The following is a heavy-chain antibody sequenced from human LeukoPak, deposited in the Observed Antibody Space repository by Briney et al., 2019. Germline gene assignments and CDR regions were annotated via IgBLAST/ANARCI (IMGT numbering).Heavy chain of an antibody. CDR3: ARQRRSGYLTYYFDY. V-gene: IGHV4-59*08. J-gene: IGHJ4*02. CDR1: GGSISSYY. Sequence: PSETLSLTCTVSGGSISSYYRSWIRQPPGKGLEWIGYIYYSGSTNYNPSLKSRVTISVDTSKNQFSLKLSSVTAADTAVYYCARQRRSGYLTYYFDYWGQGTLVTVSS. D-gene: IGHD5-12*01. CDR2: IYYSGST.